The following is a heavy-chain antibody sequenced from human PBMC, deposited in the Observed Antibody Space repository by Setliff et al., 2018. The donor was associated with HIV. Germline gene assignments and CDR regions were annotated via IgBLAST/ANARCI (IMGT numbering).Heavy chain of an antibody. J-gene: IGHJ6*03. CDR2: IYDSGST. CDR1: GGSISGFY. Sequence: SETLSLTCTVSGGSISGFYWNWMRQYAGKGLQWIGRIYDSGSTKYNPSLNSRVTMSRDTSKNQFSLNLDSVTAADTAGFYCAIGVRDYFDYTLSTYLLGYYMDVWGKGTPVTVSS. CDR3: AIGVRDYFDYTLSTYLLGYYMDV. V-gene: IGHV4-4*07. D-gene: IGHD3-9*01.